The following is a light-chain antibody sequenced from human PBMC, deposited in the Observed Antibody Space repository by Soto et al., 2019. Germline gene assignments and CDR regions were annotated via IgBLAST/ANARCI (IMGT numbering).Light chain of an antibody. CDR3: QQYDNWPRGYT. J-gene: IGKJ2*01. Sequence: EIVMTQSPATLSVSPGERATLSCRASQSVSSNLAWYQQEPGQAPRLLIYGASTRATGIPARFSGSGSGTEFTLTISSLQSEDFAVYYCQQYDNWPRGYTFGQGNKLEIK. CDR1: QSVSSN. V-gene: IGKV3-15*01. CDR2: GAS.